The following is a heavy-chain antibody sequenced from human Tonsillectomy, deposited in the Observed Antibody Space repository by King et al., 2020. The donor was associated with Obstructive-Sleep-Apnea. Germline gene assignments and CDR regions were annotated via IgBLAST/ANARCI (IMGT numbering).Heavy chain of an antibody. D-gene: IGHD7-27*01. CDR1: GGSFSGYY. CDR2: INHSGST. Sequence: VQLTQWGAGLLKPSETLSLPCAVYGGSFSGYYWSWIRQPPGKGLEWIGEINHSGSTNYNPSLKSRVTISVDTSKNQFSLKLSSVTAADTAVYYCASLTGDGNYYFDYWGQGTLVTVSS. J-gene: IGHJ4*02. V-gene: IGHV4-34*01. CDR3: ASLTGDGNYYFDY.